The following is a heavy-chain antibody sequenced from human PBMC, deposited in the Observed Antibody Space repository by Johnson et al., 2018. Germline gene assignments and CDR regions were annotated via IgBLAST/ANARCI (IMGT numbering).Heavy chain of an antibody. V-gene: IGHV3-21*01. Sequence: EVQLVESGGGLVKPGGSLRLSCAASGFTFSSYSMNWVRQAPGKGLEWVSSISSSSSHIYYADSVRGRFTISRDNAKNSLSLQMNSLRAEDTAVYYCARAKGYGDDGKDSFDIWGQGTMVTVSS. CDR3: ARAKGYGDDGKDSFDI. CDR1: GFTFSSYS. D-gene: IGHD4-17*01. J-gene: IGHJ3*02. CDR2: ISSSSSHI.